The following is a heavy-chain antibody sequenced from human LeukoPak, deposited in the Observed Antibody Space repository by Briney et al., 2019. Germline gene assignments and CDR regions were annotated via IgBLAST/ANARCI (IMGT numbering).Heavy chain of an antibody. V-gene: IGHV5-51*01. CDR1: GYTFTSYG. CDR3: ARQSRPGYYYRMDV. J-gene: IGHJ6*04. Sequence: KVSCKASGYTFTSYGISWVRQMPGKGLEWMGSIYPGDSDTRYSPSFQGQVTISGDKSISTAYLQWSSLKAADTAMYYCARQSRPGYYYRMDVWGEGTTDTVSS. CDR2: IYPGDSDT. D-gene: IGHD6-6*01.